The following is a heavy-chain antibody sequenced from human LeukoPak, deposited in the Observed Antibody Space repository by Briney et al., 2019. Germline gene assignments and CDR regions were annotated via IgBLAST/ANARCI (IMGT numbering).Heavy chain of an antibody. CDR1: GFTFSSYW. D-gene: IGHD3-9*01. CDR3: ARDRRYDILTGYLPKDAFDI. Sequence: PGGSLRLSCAASGFTFSSYWMSWVRQAPGKGLEWVANIKQDGSEKYYVDSVKGRFTISRDNAKNSLYLQMNSLRAEDTAVYYCARDRRYDILTGYLPKDAFDIWGQGTMVTVSS. J-gene: IGHJ3*02. V-gene: IGHV3-7*01. CDR2: IKQDGSEK.